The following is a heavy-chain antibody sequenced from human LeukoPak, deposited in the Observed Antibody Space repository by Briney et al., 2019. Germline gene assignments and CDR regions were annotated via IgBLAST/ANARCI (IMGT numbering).Heavy chain of an antibody. Sequence: GASVKVSCKASGYTSTGYYMHWVRQAPGQGLEWMGWINPNSGGTNYAQKFQGRVTMTRDTSISTAYMELSRLRSDDTAVYYCARDRTMYSYGRDAFDIWGQGTMVTVSS. CDR3: ARDRTMYSYGRDAFDI. CDR1: GYTSTGYY. D-gene: IGHD5-18*01. CDR2: INPNSGGT. J-gene: IGHJ3*02. V-gene: IGHV1-2*02.